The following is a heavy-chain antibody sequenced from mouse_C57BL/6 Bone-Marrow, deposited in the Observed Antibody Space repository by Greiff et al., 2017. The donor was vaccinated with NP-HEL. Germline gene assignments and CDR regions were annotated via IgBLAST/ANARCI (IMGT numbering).Heavy chain of an antibody. J-gene: IGHJ1*03. CDR3: ARHGGGLPPYWYFDV. D-gene: IGHD5-5*01. V-gene: IGHV5-2*01. CDR1: EYEFPSHD. Sequence: EVQRVESGGGLVQPGESLKLSCESNEYEFPSHDMSWVRKTPEKRLELVAAINSDGGSTYYPDTMERRFIISRDNTKKTLYLQMSSLRSEDTALYYCARHGGGLPPYWYFDVWGTGTTVTVSS. CDR2: INSDGGST.